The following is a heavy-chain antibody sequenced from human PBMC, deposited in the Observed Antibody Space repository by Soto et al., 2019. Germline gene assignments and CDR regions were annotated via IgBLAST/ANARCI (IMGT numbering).Heavy chain of an antibody. Sequence: EVQLVESGGSLVQPGGSLRLSCASPGFTFSTYSMNWVRQAPGKGLEWISYISSSSDIIYYADSVKGRFTISRDNAKNSLFRQMNSLRDEDTAVYYCARPYSNRWSIFYGLDVWGQGTTVTVSS. V-gene: IGHV3-48*02. CDR3: ARPYSNRWSIFYGLDV. CDR1: GFTFSTYS. CDR2: ISSSSDII. D-gene: IGHD6-13*01. J-gene: IGHJ6*02.